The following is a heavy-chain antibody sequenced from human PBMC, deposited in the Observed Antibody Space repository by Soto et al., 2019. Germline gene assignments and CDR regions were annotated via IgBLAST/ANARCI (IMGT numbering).Heavy chain of an antibody. Sequence: EVQLVEYGGGLVQPGGSLRLSCAASGFTLSRYNMNWVRQAPGKGLEWVSYISGSSDTIYYADSVKGRFTISRDNAKNSLYLQMDSLRHEDTAVYYCAREHCGSTWFVGIYYYFGVDVWGLGTTVTVSS. CDR1: GFTLSRYN. CDR3: AREHCGSTWFVGIYYYFGVDV. CDR2: ISGSSDTI. D-gene: IGHD6-13*01. V-gene: IGHV3-48*02. J-gene: IGHJ6*02.